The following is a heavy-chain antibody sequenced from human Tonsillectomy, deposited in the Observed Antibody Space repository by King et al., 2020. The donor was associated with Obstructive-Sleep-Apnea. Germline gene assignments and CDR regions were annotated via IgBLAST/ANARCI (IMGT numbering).Heavy chain of an antibody. Sequence: VQLQQWGAGLLKPSETLSLTCAVYGGSFSGYYWSWIRQPPGKGLEWIGEINLSGSANYNPSLKSRVTISVDTSKNQCSLKLSSVTAADTAVYYCARQAGGYWGQGTLVTVSS. V-gene: IGHV4-34*01. J-gene: IGHJ4*02. CDR1: GGSFSGYY. CDR3: ARQAGGY. CDR2: INLSGSA.